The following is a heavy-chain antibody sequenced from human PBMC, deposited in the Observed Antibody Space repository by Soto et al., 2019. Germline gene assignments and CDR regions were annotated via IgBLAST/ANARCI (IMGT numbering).Heavy chain of an antibody. V-gene: IGHV3-7*01. CDR1: GFTFSSYW. D-gene: IGHD3-3*01. Sequence: GGSLRLSCAASGFTFSSYWMSWVRQAPGKGLEWVANIKQDGSEKYYVDSVKGRFTISRDNAKNSLYLQMNSLRAEDTAVYYCARDAGSIFGVVMLYYYYMDVWGKGTTVTVSS. CDR2: IKQDGSEK. CDR3: ARDAGSIFGVVMLYYYYMDV. J-gene: IGHJ6*03.